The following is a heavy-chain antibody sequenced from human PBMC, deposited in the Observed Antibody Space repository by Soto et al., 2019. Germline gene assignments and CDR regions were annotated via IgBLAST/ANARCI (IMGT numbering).Heavy chain of an antibody. Sequence: SETLSLTCAVYGGSFSGYYWSWIRQPPGKGLEWIGDINYSGSTNYNPSLKSRVTISVDTSKNQFSLKLSSVTAADTAVYYCARVSSGSYYFRYYYGMDVWGQGTTVTVSS. V-gene: IGHV4-34*01. D-gene: IGHD3-10*01. CDR1: GGSFSGYY. CDR2: INYSGST. CDR3: ARVSSGSYYFRYYYGMDV. J-gene: IGHJ6*02.